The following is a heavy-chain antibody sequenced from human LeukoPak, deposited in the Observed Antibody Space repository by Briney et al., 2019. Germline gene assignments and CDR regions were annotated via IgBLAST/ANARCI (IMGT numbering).Heavy chain of an antibody. CDR3: AREGGYSYGKLNYYYYYGMDV. CDR2: INPSGGST. V-gene: IGHV1-46*01. Sequence: GASVKVSCKASGYTFTSYYMHWVRQAPGQGLEWMGIINPSGGSTGYAQKFQGRVTMTRDTSTSTVYMELSSLRSEDTAVYYCAREGGYSYGKLNYYYYYGMDVWGQGPTVTVSS. D-gene: IGHD5-18*01. CDR1: GYTFTSYY. J-gene: IGHJ6*02.